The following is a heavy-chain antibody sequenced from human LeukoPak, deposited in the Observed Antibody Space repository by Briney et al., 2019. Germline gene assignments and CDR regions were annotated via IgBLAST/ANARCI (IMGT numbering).Heavy chain of an antibody. J-gene: IGHJ3*02. CDR2: INPNSGGT. D-gene: IGHD2-21*02. V-gene: IGHV1-2*04. Sequence: GASVKVSCKASGYTFTGYYMHWVRQAPGQGLEWMGWINPNSGGTNYAKKFQGWVTMTRDKSISTAYMELSRLRSDDTAVYYCARVGVTAIPNYAFDIWGQGTMVTVSS. CDR1: GYTFTGYY. CDR3: ARVGVTAIPNYAFDI.